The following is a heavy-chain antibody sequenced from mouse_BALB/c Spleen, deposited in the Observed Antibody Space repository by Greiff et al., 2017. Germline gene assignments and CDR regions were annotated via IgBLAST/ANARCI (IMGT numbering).Heavy chain of an antibody. Sequence: VQLQQSGTVLARPGASVKMSCKASGYTFTSYWMHWVKQRPGQGLEWIGAIYPGNSDTSYNQKFKGKAKLTAVTSTSTAYMELSSLTNEDSAVYYCTRGRGSGYVFFDYWGQGTTLTVSS. J-gene: IGHJ2*01. CDR1: GYTFTSYW. V-gene: IGHV1-5*01. D-gene: IGHD3-1*01. CDR2: IYPGNSDT. CDR3: TRGRGSGYVFFDY.